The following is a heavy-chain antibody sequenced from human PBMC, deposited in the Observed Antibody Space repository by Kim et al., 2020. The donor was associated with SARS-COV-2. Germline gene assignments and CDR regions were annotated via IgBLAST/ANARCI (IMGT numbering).Heavy chain of an antibody. D-gene: IGHD1-26*01. CDR2: IFYRATDT. CDR3: AKDGRHGMHYYLDY. V-gene: IGHV3-30-3*02. Sequence: GGSLRLSCTASGFSFNTDAVRWVRQAPGKGLEWVALIFYRATDTYYADSVKGRFSISRDNSNNRVYLQMDSLREEDTAIYYCAKDGRHGMHYYLDYWGQGTLVTVSS. J-gene: IGHJ4*02. CDR1: GFSFNTDA.